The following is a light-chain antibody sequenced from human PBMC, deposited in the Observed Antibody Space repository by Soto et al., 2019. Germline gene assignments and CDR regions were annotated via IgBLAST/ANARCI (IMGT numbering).Light chain of an antibody. CDR1: SSDVGGYNY. CDR2: DVS. Sequence: QSALTQPRSVSGSPGQSVTISCTGTSSDVGGYNYVSWYQQHPGTAPKLMIYDVSMRPSGVPDRFSVSKSGNTASLTISGLQAEDEADYYCCSYAGSYTLYVFGTGTKLTVL. V-gene: IGLV2-11*01. J-gene: IGLJ1*01. CDR3: CSYAGSYTLYV.